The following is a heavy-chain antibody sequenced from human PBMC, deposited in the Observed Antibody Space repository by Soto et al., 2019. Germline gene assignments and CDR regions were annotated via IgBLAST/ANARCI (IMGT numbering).Heavy chain of an antibody. Sequence: QVQLQESGPGLVKPSQTLSLTCTVSGGSISSGDYYWSWIRQPPGKGLEWIGYIYYSESTYYNPSLKSRVTISSDTTKNQFSLKLSAVIAADTAVYYCAVATAAAGTISNWFDPGCQGTLVTVSS. D-gene: IGHD6-13*01. CDR3: AVATAAAGTISNWFDP. V-gene: IGHV4-30-4*01. J-gene: IGHJ5*02. CDR1: GGSISSGDYY. CDR2: IYYSEST.